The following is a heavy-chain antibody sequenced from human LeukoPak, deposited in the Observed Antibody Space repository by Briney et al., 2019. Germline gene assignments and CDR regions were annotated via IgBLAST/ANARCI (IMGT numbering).Heavy chain of an antibody. V-gene: IGHV4-38-2*01. CDR3: ARAVGSGWYSDYYFDY. J-gene: IGHJ4*02. CDR2: IYHSGST. D-gene: IGHD6-19*01. Sequence: PSETLSPTCAVSGYSISSGYYWGWIRQPPGKGLEWIGSIYHSGSTYYNPSLKSRVTISVDTSKNQFSLKLSSVTAADTAVYYCARAVGSGWYSDYYFDYWGQGTLVTVSS. CDR1: GYSISSGYY.